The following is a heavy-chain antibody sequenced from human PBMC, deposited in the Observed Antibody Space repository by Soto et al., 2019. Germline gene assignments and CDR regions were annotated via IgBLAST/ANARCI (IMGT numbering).Heavy chain of an antibody. V-gene: IGHV3-30*18. CDR1: GFIFSTYG. J-gene: IGHJ6*02. CDR3: AKDTATAITSYYFYGMDV. D-gene: IGHD5-12*01. CDR2: ISYDGRNK. Sequence: QMQLVESGGGVVQPGRSLRVSCEASGFIFSTYGMHWVRQAPGKGLEWVAVISYDGRNKYYADSVRGRFTISRDNSKNTLHVQMNSLRGEDTAVYYCAKDTATAITSYYFYGMDVWGQGTTVTVSS.